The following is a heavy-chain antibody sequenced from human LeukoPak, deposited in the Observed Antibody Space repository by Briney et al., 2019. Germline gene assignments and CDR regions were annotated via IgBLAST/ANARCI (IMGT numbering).Heavy chain of an antibody. D-gene: IGHD3-22*01. CDR1: GFIVSTNY. J-gene: IGHJ4*02. V-gene: IGHV3-66*04. Sequence: GGSLRLSCAASGFIVSTNYVSWVRQAPGKGLEWVSVIYSGGSTYYADSVKGRFTISRDNSNNSLYLQMNSLRAEDTAVYYCARHEGITMIMNWGQRTLVTVSS. CDR2: IYSGGST. CDR3: ARHEGITMIMN.